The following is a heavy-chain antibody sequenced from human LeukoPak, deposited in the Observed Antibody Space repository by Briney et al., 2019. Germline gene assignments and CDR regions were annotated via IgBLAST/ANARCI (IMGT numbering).Heavy chain of an antibody. V-gene: IGHV4-59*12. CDR1: GGSISTYY. CDR3: ARVIHGYYYDSSGYYISSGYFDY. Sequence: SETLSLTCTVSGGSISTYYWSWIRQPPGKGLEWIGYIYYSGSTNYNPSLKSRVTMSVDTSKNQFSLKLSSVTAADTAVYYCARVIHGYYYDSSGYYISSGYFDYWGQGTLVTVSS. J-gene: IGHJ4*02. CDR2: IYYSGST. D-gene: IGHD3-22*01.